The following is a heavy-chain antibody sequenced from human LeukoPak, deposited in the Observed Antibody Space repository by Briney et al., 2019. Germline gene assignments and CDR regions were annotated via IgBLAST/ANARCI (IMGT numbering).Heavy chain of an antibody. V-gene: IGHV3-64D*06. CDR1: GFTFSSYG. J-gene: IGHJ4*02. D-gene: IGHD3-10*01. CDR3: VNLASSSSVQST. CDR2: ISANGGST. Sequence: PGGSLRLSCATSGFTFSSYGMHWVRQAPGKGLEYVSGISANGGSTSYADPVKDRFTISRDNSKTTLYLQMSSLRAEDTAVYYCVNLASSSSVQSTWGQGTLVTVSS.